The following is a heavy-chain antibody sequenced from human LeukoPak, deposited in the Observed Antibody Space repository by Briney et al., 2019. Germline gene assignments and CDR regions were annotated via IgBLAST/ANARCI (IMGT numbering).Heavy chain of an antibody. J-gene: IGHJ4*02. Sequence: GGSLRLSCAATGFTFNHYGMHWVSRAPGKGLERVAVIWSDGTNTHYSDSVKGRFTTSRVDSEKTVYLQMKSLRPDDSGVYYCARDAQRGFDYSNSLQYWGQGTPVTVST. D-gene: IGHD4-11*01. CDR3: ARDAQRGFDYSNSLQY. V-gene: IGHV3-33*01. CDR2: IWSDGTNT. CDR1: GFTFNHYG.